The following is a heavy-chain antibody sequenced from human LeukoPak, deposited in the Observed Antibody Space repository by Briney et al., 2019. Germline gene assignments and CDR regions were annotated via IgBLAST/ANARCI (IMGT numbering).Heavy chain of an antibody. CDR2: IFHRVST. D-gene: IGHD2-15*01. CDR1: GGSISCGGYS. J-gene: IGHJ5*02. V-gene: IGHV4-30-2*01. Sequence: SQTLSLTCAVSGGSISCGGYSWSWIRQPPGKGLEWIGYIFHRVSTYYTPSLKSRVTISVDTSKNQFSLKLSSVTAADTAVYYCARLCKGYCSGGSCYCDWFDPWGQGTLVTVSS. CDR3: ARLCKGYCSGGSCYCDWFDP.